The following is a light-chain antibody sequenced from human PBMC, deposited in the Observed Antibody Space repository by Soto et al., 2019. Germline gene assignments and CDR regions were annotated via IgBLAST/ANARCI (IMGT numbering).Light chain of an antibody. J-gene: IGLJ1*01. V-gene: IGLV2-14*01. CDR3: SSYTSSTDYV. Sequence: QSVLTQPASVSGSPGQSITISCTGTTSDFGFYNYVSWYQHHPGKAPKLLIYEVTNRHSGVSNRFSGSKSGNTASLTISGLQAEDEADYYCSSYTSSTDYVFGTGTKPPS. CDR2: EVT. CDR1: TSDFGFYNY.